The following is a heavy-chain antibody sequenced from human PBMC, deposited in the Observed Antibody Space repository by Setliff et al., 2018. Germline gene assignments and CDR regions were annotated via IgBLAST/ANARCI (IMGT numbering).Heavy chain of an antibody. CDR3: AKHRSYFDY. CDR1: GYSTSNDYF. Sequence: KTSETLSLTCTVSGYSTSNDYFWGWIRQPPGKGLEWIGSIYHSGSTSYYPSLKSRVTISVDTSKNQFSLNLSSVTAADTAVYYCAKHRSYFDYWGQGTLVTVST. V-gene: IGHV4-38-2*02. CDR2: IYHSGST. J-gene: IGHJ4*02.